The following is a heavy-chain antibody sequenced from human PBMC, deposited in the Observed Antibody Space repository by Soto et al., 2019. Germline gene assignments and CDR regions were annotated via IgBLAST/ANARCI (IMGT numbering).Heavy chain of an antibody. CDR1: GFTFSSYA. J-gene: IGHJ6*03. Sequence: EVQLLESGGGLVQPGGSLRLSCAASGFTFSSYAMSWVRQAPGKGLEWVSAISGSGGSTYYADSVKGRFTISRDNSKNTLYLQMNSMRAEDTAVYYCAKRTISDVVVPAAMDHYYYYYMDVWGKGTTVTVSS. V-gene: IGHV3-23*01. D-gene: IGHD2-2*01. CDR2: ISGSGGST. CDR3: AKRTISDVVVPAAMDHYYYYYMDV.